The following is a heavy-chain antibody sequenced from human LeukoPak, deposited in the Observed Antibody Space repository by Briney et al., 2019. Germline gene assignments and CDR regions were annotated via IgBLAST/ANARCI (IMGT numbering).Heavy chain of an antibody. D-gene: IGHD6-19*01. CDR3: ARGLRFSSGWFSPGLWFDP. CDR2: INHSGST. V-gene: IGHV4-34*01. CDR1: SGSLDGYS. J-gene: IGHJ5*02. Sequence: RASETLSLTCVVDSGSLDGYSWNWIRQTPGKGLEWIGEINHSGSTNINPSLKSRVTISLGTSTDQFSLKMKSVIAADTAVYYCARGLRFSSGWFSPGLWFDPWGQGTLVTVSS.